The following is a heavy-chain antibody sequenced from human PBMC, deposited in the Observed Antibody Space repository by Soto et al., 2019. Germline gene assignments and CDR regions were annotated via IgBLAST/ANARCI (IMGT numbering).Heavy chain of an antibody. CDR3: ARHNIPSSSSPLTFMDV. V-gene: IGHV5-51*01. D-gene: IGHD6-6*01. CDR2: IYPGDSDT. Sequence: PGESLKISCKGSGYSFTSYWIGWVRQMPGKGLEWMGIIYPGDSDTRYSPSFQGQVTISADKSISTAYLQWSSLKASDTAMYYCARHNIPSSSSPLTFMDVWGKGTTVTVSS. CDR1: GYSFTSYW. J-gene: IGHJ6*03.